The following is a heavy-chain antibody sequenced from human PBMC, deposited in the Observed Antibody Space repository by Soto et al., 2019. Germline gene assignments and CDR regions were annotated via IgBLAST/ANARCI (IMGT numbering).Heavy chain of an antibody. CDR3: ARVWAGDILTGYDSRPFFDY. CDR2: INHSGST. V-gene: IGHV4-34*01. J-gene: IGHJ4*02. CDR1: GGSFSGYY. Sequence: ETLSLTCAVYGGSFSGYYWSWIRQPPGKGLEWIGEINHSGSTNYNPSLKSRVTISVDTSKNQFSLKLSSVTAADTAVYYCARVWAGDILTGYDSRPFFDYWGQGTLVTVSS. D-gene: IGHD3-9*01.